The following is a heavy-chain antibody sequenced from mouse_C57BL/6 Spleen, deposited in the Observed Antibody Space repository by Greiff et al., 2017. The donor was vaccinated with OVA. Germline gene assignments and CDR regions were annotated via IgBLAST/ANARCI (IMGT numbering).Heavy chain of an antibody. CDR3: ARGGYDYDYAFAY. CDR2: ISYDGSN. V-gene: IGHV3-6*01. CDR1: GYSITSGYY. Sequence: EVQLQESGPGLVKPSQSLSLTCSVTGYSITSGYYWNWIRQFPGNKLEWMGYISYDGSNNYNPSLKNRISITRDTSKNQFFLKLNSVTTEDTATYYCARGGYDYDYAFAYWGQGTLVTVSA. J-gene: IGHJ3*01. D-gene: IGHD2-4*01.